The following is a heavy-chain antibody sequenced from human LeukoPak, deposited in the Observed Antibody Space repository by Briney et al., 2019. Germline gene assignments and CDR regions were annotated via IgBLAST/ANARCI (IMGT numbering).Heavy chain of an antibody. V-gene: IGHV4-59*01. J-gene: IGHJ3*02. CDR2: IYYSGST. D-gene: IGHD2-8*01. CDR3: VRRMDDAFDI. Sequence: PSETLSLTCTVSGGSISTYYWSWIRQPPGKGLEWIGYIYYSGSTNYNPSLKNRVTISIDTSKNQFSLKLSSVTAADTAVYYCVRRMDDAFDIWGQGTMVTVSS. CDR1: GGSISTYY.